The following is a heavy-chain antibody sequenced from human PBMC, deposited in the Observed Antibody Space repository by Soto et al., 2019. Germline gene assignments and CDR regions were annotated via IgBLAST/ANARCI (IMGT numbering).Heavy chain of an antibody. V-gene: IGHV4-34*01. Sequence: QVQLQQWGAGLLKPSETLSLTCAVYGGSFSGYYWSWIRQPPGKGLEWIGEINHSGSTNYNPSLKSRVTISVDTSKNQFSLKLSSVTAADTAVYYCASRRWLQFSYWGQGTLVTVSS. CDR1: GGSFSGYY. CDR3: ASRRWLQFSY. J-gene: IGHJ4*02. CDR2: INHSGST. D-gene: IGHD5-12*01.